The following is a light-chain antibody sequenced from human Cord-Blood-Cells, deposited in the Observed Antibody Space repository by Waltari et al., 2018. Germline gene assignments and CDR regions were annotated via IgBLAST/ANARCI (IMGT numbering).Light chain of an antibody. CDR2: GNS. CDR3: QSYDSSLSGWV. J-gene: IGLJ3*02. Sequence: QSVLTQPPSVSGAPGQRVTISCTGSSSNIGAGYDLPWYQQLPGTAPKLLIHGNSNRPSGVPDRFSGSKSGTSASLAITGLQAEDEADYYCQSYDSSLSGWVFGGGTKLTVL. V-gene: IGLV1-40*01. CDR1: SSNIGAGYD.